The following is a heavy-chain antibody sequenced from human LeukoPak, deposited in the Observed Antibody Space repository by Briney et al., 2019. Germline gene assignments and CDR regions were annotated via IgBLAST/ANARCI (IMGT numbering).Heavy chain of an antibody. CDR3: AKGRGSSTYTFDY. J-gene: IGHJ4*02. Sequence: GGSLRLSCAASGFTFSSYAMHWVRQAPGKGLEWVAVISYGGSNKYYADSVKGRFTISRDNSKNTLYLQMNSLRAEDTAVYYCAKGRGSSTYTFDYWGQGTLVTGSS. D-gene: IGHD3-16*01. CDR2: ISYGGSNK. CDR1: GFTFSSYA. V-gene: IGHV3-30-3*01.